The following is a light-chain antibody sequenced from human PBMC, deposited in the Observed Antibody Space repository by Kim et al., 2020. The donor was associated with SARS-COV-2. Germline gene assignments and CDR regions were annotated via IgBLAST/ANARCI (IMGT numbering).Light chain of an antibody. CDR1: SSDRSAYRC. J-gene: IGLJ1*01. Sequence: QSALTQPASVSGIPGQSITISCSGISSDRSAYRCVSWYQQYPGKAPNLLIYDVNERSAGLSTRFYGSKSGDTASLTISGLQTEDEADYHCCSCTSSTTVFGPGTQLTVL. CDR2: DVN. V-gene: IGLV2-14*03. CDR3: CSCTSSTTV.